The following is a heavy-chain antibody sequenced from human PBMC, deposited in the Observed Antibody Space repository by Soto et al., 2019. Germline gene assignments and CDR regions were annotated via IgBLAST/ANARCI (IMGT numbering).Heavy chain of an antibody. CDR2: INEEGTER. CDR1: GFSFSSYW. J-gene: IGHJ6*02. V-gene: IGHV3-7*05. D-gene: IGHD2-8*01. CDR3: AKSPMVRTFHYGMEV. Sequence: EVQLVESGGGLVQPGGSLRVSCAASGFSFSSYWMSWVRHGPGKGLEWVADINEEGTERYYADSVKGRFTISRDNGENSVSLQMNNLRVDDTAVYSCAKSPMVRTFHYGMEVWGQGTTVTVSS.